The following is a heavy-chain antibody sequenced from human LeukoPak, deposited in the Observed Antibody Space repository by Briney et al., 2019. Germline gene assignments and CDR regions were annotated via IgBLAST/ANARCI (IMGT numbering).Heavy chain of an antibody. CDR3: ARGEQKATITGLDS. Sequence: GGSLRLSCAASGFPFRDYYMNWVRQAPGKGLEWGSAIRSSSTYKYYADSVKGRFTISRDNAENSMYLQMNGLRVEDTAVYFCARGEQKATITGLDSWGQGTLVTVSS. CDR2: IRSSSTYK. CDR1: GFPFRDYY. J-gene: IGHJ4*02. V-gene: IGHV3-21*06. D-gene: IGHD5-24*01.